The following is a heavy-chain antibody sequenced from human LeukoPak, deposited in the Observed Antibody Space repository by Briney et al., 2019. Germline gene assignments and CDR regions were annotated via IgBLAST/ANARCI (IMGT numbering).Heavy chain of an antibody. CDR1: GDSISSYY. J-gene: IGHJ4*02. CDR2: ISYSGST. CDR3: ARGGSYYEVYFDY. D-gene: IGHD1-26*01. V-gene: IGHV4-59*01. Sequence: SETLSLTCTVSGDSISSYYWSWIRQPPGKGLEWIGYISYSGSTNYNPSLKSRVTISIDTSKNQLSLKLTSVTAADTAVYYCARGGSYYEVYFDYWGQGTLVTVSS.